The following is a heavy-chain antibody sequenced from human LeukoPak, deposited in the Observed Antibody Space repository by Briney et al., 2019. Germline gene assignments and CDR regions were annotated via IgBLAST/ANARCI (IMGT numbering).Heavy chain of an antibody. CDR3: ARGRMDY. V-gene: IGHV3-23*01. Sequence: PGGTLRLSCAASGFTFRNYGMSWVRQAPGKGLEWVSTISGSGGSTYYTDSVKGRFTISRDNAKNTLYLQMNSLRAEDTAVYYCARGRMDYWGQGTLVTVSS. J-gene: IGHJ4*02. D-gene: IGHD2-8*01. CDR2: ISGSGGST. CDR1: GFTFRNYG.